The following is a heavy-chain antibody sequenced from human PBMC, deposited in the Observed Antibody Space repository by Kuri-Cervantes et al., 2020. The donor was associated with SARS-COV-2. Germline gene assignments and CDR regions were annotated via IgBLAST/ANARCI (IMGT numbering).Heavy chain of an antibody. CDR2: IYTSGST. V-gene: IGHV4-4*07. D-gene: IGHD6-19*01. J-gene: IGHJ3*02. CDR3: ARERYSSGSAFDI. CDR1: GGSISSYY. Sequence: GSLRLSCTVSGGSISSYYWSWIRQPAGKGLEWIGRIYTSGSTNYNPSLKSRVTMSVDTSKNQFSLKLSSVTAADTAVYYCARERYSSGSAFDIWGQGTKVTVSS.